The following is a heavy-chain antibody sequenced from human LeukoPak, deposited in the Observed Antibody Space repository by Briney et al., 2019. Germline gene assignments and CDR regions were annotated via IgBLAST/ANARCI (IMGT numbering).Heavy chain of an antibody. CDR2: IIPIFGTA. J-gene: IGHJ6*03. CDR1: GYTFTSYY. CDR3: ATGGRSYYYGSGNSYYYYMDV. V-gene: IGHV1-69*06. D-gene: IGHD3-10*01. Sequence: ASVKISCKASGYTFTSYYMHWVRQAPGQGLEWMGGIIPIFGTANYAQKFQGRVTITADKSTSTAYMELSSLRSEDTAVYYCATGGRSYYYGSGNSYYYYMDVWGKGTTVTVSS.